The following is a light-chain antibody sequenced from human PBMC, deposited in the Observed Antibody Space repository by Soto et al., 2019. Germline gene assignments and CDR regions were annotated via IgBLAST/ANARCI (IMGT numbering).Light chain of an antibody. Sequence: QSVLTQPASVSGSPGQSITISCTGTSTDIGSHYLVSWYQQHPGKVPKLIIYEALTRPSGVSNRFSGSKSGNTASLTISGLLPEDEADYYCCSYAGRSPVVFGGGTKLTVL. CDR2: EAL. CDR3: CSYAGRSPVV. CDR1: STDIGSHYL. J-gene: IGLJ3*02. V-gene: IGLV2-23*01.